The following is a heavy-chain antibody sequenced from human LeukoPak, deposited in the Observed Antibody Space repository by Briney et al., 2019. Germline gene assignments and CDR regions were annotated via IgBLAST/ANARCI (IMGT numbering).Heavy chain of an antibody. CDR3: AKDRSDYDSSGYNYFDY. CDR1: GLTLSSYA. CDR2: MSGSGGTT. Sequence: GGSLRLSCAASGLTLSSYAMHWVRQAPGKGLEWISAMSGSGGTTYYADSVKGRFTIPKDNSKNTLYLQMNNLRAEDTAVYLCAKDRSDYDSSGYNYFDYWGQGMLVTVSS. D-gene: IGHD3-22*01. V-gene: IGHV3-23*01. J-gene: IGHJ4*02.